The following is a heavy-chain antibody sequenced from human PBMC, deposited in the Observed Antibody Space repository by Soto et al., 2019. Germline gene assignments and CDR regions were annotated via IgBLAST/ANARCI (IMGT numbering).Heavy chain of an antibody. D-gene: IGHD3-3*01. V-gene: IGHV4-31*03. CDR3: ARVALGGYDFWSGPGGLYYFDY. J-gene: IGHJ4*02. Sequence: SETLSLTCTVSGGSISSGGYCWNWIRQHPGKGLEWIGYIYYSGSTYYNPSLKSRVTISVDTSKNQFSLKLSSVTAADTAVYYCARVALGGYDFWSGPGGLYYFDYWGQGTLVTVSS. CDR2: IYYSGST. CDR1: GGSISSGGYC.